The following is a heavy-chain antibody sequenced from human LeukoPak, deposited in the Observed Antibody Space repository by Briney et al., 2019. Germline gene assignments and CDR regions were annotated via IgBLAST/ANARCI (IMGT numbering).Heavy chain of an antibody. J-gene: IGHJ5*02. D-gene: IGHD3-9*01. CDR2: IIPIFGTA. Sequence: GSSVKVSCKASGGTFSSYAISWVRQAPGQGLEWMGGIIPIFGTANYAQKFQGRVTITADKSTSTAYMELSSLRSEDTAVYYCARAVLRYFDWLLAYNWFDPWGQGNLVTVSS. CDR1: GGTFSSYA. CDR3: ARAVLRYFDWLLAYNWFDP. V-gene: IGHV1-69*06.